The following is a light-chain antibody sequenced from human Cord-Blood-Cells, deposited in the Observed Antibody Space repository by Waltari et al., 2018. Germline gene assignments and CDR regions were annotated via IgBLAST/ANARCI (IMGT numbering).Light chain of an antibody. Sequence: SYELTQPPSVSVSPGQTARITCSGDALPKQYAYWYQQKPGQAPVLVIYKDSERPSGIPERFSGSSSGTTVTLTISGVQAEHEADYYCQSADSSGTYVFGTGTKVTVL. CDR2: KDS. CDR3: QSADSSGTYV. J-gene: IGLJ1*01. V-gene: IGLV3-25*03. CDR1: ALPKQY.